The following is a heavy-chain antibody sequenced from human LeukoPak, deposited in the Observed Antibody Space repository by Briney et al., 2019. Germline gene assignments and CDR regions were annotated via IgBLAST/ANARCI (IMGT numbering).Heavy chain of an antibody. CDR3: AKPGGDLQYFDY. Sequence: PGGSLRLSCAASGFTFSSYGMHWVRQAPGKGLEWVAVISYDGSNKYYADSVKGRFTISRDNSKNTLYLRMNSLRAEDTAVYYCAKPGGDLQYFDYWGQGALVTVSS. CDR2: ISYDGSNK. J-gene: IGHJ4*02. D-gene: IGHD2-21*02. V-gene: IGHV3-30*18. CDR1: GFTFSSYG.